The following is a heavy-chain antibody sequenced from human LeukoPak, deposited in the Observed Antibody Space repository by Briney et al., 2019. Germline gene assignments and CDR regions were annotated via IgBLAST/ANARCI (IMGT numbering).Heavy chain of an antibody. CDR2: IYYSGST. Sequence: PSKTLSLTCTVSGGSISSYYWSWIRQPPGKGLEWIGYIYYSGSTNYNPSLKSRVTISVDTSKNQFSLKLSSVTAADTAVYYCARQAGGDSNYFDYWGQGTLVTVSS. V-gene: IGHV4-59*08. D-gene: IGHD4-23*01. CDR1: GGSISSYY. CDR3: ARQAGGDSNYFDY. J-gene: IGHJ4*02.